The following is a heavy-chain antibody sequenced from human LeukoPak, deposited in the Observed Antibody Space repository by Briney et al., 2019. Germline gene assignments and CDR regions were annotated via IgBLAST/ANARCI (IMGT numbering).Heavy chain of an antibody. J-gene: IGHJ3*02. CDR2: AYSGGNT. CDR3: ATTYDILTGHDAFDI. CDR1: GFTVSTNY. Sequence: PGGSLRLSCAASGFTVSTNYMSWVRQAPGKGLEWVSVAYSGGNTYYADSVKGRFTISRDNSKNTLYLQMNSLRAEDTAVYYCATTYDILTGHDAFDIWGQGTMVTVSS. V-gene: IGHV3-66*01. D-gene: IGHD3-9*01.